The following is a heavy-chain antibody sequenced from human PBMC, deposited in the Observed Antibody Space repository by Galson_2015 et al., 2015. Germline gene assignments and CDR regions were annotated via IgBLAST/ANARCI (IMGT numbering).Heavy chain of an antibody. CDR1: GYGFSDYW. J-gene: IGHJ4*02. Sequence: QSGAEVKKPGESLKISCKGSGYGFSDYWVGWVRQMPGKGLEWMGIIYPGDSDTRYSPSFQGQVTISADKSIGTAYLQWGGLKASDTAIYYCARRALPSAAVRYYFDYWGKGTVVTVSS. V-gene: IGHV5-51*03. CDR3: ARRALPSAAVRYYFDY. D-gene: IGHD1-14*01. CDR2: IYPGDSDT.